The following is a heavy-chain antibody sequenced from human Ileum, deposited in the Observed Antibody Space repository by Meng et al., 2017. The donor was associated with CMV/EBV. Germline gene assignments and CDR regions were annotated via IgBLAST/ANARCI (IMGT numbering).Heavy chain of an antibody. CDR2: IYYSGST. D-gene: IGHD2-15*01. CDR3: ARQRGYCSGGSCYHFDY. V-gene: IGHV4-30-4*08. J-gene: IGHJ4*02. Sequence: QGQLQESGPGLVNPSRTLSLTCTVSGGSISSGDYYWSWIRQPPGKGLEWIGYIYYSGSTYYNPSLKSRVTISVDTSKNQFSLKLSSVTAADTAVYYCARQRGYCSGGSCYHFDYWGQGTLVTVSS. CDR1: GGSISSGDYY.